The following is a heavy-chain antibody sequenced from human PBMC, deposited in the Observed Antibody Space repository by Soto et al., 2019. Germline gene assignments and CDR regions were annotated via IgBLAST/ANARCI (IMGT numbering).Heavy chain of an antibody. CDR3: AREYYGDRYYYYYMDV. J-gene: IGHJ6*03. CDR1: GYTFTSYY. D-gene: IGHD4-17*01. V-gene: IGHV1-46*03. CDR2: INPSGGST. Sequence: QVQLVQSGAEVKKPGASVKVSCKASGYTFTSYYMHWVRQAPGQGLEWMGIINPSGGSTSYAQKFQGRVTMTRDTSTSTVYMELSSLRSEDTDVYYCAREYYGDRYYYYYMDVWGKGTTVTVSS.